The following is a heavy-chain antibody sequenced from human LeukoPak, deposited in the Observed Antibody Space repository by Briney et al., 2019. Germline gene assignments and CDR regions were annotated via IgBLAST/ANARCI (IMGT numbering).Heavy chain of an antibody. CDR3: ATGQSGVGANWFDP. V-gene: IGHV3-21*01. J-gene: IGHJ5*02. CDR2: ISSSSSYK. Sequence: PGGSLRLSCAASGFTSSTYSVNAGRQAPGKGLEWVSSISSSSSYKYYADSVKGRFTIPKDNAQKSLYLEMNILRADDTAVYYCATGQSGVGANWFDPWGQGTLVTVSS. CDR1: GFTSSTYS. D-gene: IGHD1-26*01.